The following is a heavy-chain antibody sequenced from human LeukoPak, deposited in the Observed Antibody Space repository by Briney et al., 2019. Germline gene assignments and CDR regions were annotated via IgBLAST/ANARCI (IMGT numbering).Heavy chain of an antibody. V-gene: IGHV3-30*18. J-gene: IGHJ4*02. Sequence: GSLRLSCAASGFTFSSYGMHWVRQAPGKGLEWVAVISYDGSNKYYADSVKGRFTISRDNSKNTLYLQMNSLRAEDTAVYYCAKGTAMAPALFDYWGQGTLVTVSS. D-gene: IGHD5-18*01. CDR1: GFTFSSYG. CDR3: AKGTAMAPALFDY. CDR2: ISYDGSNK.